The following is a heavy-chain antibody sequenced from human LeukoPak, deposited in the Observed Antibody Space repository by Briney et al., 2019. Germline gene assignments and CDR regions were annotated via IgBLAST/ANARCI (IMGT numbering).Heavy chain of an antibody. CDR2: MRYDGSNK. D-gene: IGHD3-22*01. J-gene: IGHJ4*02. CDR1: GFTFSSYG. V-gene: IGHV3-30*02. CDR3: AKGYYDSSGRPNPFDY. Sequence: GGSLRLXCAASGFTFSSYGMHWVRQAPGKGLEWVAFMRYDGSNKYYADSMKGRFTISRDNSKNTLYLQMNSLRAEDTAVYYCAKGYYDSSGRPNPFDYWGQGTLVTVSS.